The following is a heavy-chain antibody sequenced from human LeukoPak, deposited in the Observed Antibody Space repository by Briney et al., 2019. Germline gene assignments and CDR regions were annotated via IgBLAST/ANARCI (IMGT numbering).Heavy chain of an antibody. CDR1: GGSISSYY. J-gene: IGHJ6*04. CDR3: ARGPPSGYLSYNYYYGMDV. D-gene: IGHD6-25*01. V-gene: IGHV4-59*08. Sequence: SETLSLTCTVSGGSISSYYWSWIRQPPGKGLEWIGYIYYSGSTNYNPSLKSRVTISVDTSKNQFSLKLSSVTAADTAVYYCARGPPSGYLSYNYYYGMDVGAKGPTVTVSS. CDR2: IYYSGST.